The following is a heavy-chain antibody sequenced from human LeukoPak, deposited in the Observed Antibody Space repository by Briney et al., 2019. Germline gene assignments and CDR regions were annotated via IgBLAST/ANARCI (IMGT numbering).Heavy chain of an antibody. D-gene: IGHD6-25*01. J-gene: IGHJ6*02. Sequence: PGGSLRLSCAASGFTFSSYWMSWVRQAPGKGLEWVANIKQDGSEKYYVDSVKGRFTISRDNAKNSLYLQMNSQRAEDAAVYYCARETATEEYYYYYGMGVWGQGTTVTVSS. CDR3: ARETATEEYYYYYGMGV. V-gene: IGHV3-7*03. CDR2: IKQDGSEK. CDR1: GFTFSSYW.